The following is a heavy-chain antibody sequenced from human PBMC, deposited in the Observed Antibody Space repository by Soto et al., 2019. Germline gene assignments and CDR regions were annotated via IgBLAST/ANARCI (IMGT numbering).Heavy chain of an antibody. CDR3: AHIPITIFGVVTPDYYYYGMDV. J-gene: IGHJ6*02. D-gene: IGHD3-3*01. Sequence: PGGSLRLSCAASGFTFSSYGMHWVRQAPGKGLEWVAVISYDGSNKYYADSVKGRFTISRDNSKNTLYLQMNSLRAEDTAVYYCAHIPITIFGVVTPDYYYYGMDVWGQGTTVTVSS. CDR2: ISYDGSNK. V-gene: IGHV3-30*03. CDR1: GFTFSSYG.